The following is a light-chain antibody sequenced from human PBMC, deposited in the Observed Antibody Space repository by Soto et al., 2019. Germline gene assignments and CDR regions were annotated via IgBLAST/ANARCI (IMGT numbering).Light chain of an antibody. CDR3: QQYKSYSRT. J-gene: IGKJ1*01. V-gene: IGKV3-20*01. CDR2: GAS. CDR1: QSVSSSY. Sequence: EIVLTQSPGTLSLSPGERATLSCRASQSVSSSYLAWYQQKPGQAPRLLIYGASSRATGIPGRFSGSGSGTDFTLTISSLQPDDFATYYCQQYKSYSRTFGQGTKVDIK.